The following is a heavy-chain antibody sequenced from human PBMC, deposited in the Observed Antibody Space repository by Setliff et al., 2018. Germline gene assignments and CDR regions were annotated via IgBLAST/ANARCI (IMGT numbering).Heavy chain of an antibody. D-gene: IGHD6-19*01. Sequence: ASVKVSCKVSGYTLTELSRHWVRQAPGQGLEWMGWISIDDDKTKYAQKFQGRVTMTADTSTSTAYMELSSLSSEDTAVYYCARDKESAGTRYFDHWGQGTLVTVSS. V-gene: IGHV1-24*01. CDR3: ARDKESAGTRYFDH. CDR1: GYTLTELS. J-gene: IGHJ4*02. CDR2: ISIDDDKT.